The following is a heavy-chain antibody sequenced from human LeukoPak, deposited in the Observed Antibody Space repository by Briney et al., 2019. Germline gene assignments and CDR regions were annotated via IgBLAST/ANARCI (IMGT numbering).Heavy chain of an antibody. CDR1: GGSINSYY. CDR2: IYYSGST. V-gene: IGHV4-59*01. Sequence: SETLSLTCTVSGGSINSYYWSWIRQPPGKGLEWIGYIYYSGSTNYNPSLKSRVTISVDTSKNQFSLKLSSVTAADTAVYYCARGGAGYSSSWYRFGWFDPWGQGTLVTVSS. CDR3: ARGGAGYSSSWYRFGWFDP. J-gene: IGHJ5*02. D-gene: IGHD6-13*01.